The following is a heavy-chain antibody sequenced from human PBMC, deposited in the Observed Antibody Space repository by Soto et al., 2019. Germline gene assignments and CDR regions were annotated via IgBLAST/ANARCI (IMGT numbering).Heavy chain of an antibody. J-gene: IGHJ6*02. V-gene: IGHV4-31*03. CDR1: GGSISGGRYY. CDR3: TRDRGFGMDV. CDR2: IYDNGIT. Sequence: QVPLQESGPGLVKPSQTLSLTCNVSGGSISGGRYYWNWIRQHPGKGLEWIGNIYDNGITYYNPSLKSRVIISEDTSKNQCSLRLSSVTDADTAVYYCTRDRGFGMDVWGQGTTVTVSS.